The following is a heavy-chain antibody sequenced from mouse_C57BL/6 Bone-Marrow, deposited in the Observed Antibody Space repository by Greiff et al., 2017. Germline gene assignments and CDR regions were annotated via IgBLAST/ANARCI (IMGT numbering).Heavy chain of an antibody. J-gene: IGHJ4*01. CDR2: IYPRSGNT. V-gene: IGHV1-81*01. CDR1: GSTFTSYG. CDR3: ARYGYYGYYAMDY. D-gene: IGHD2-3*01. Sequence: LPQSGAALARPGASVKLSCKASGSTFTSYGISWLPQITGQGLEWIVEIYPRSGNTYYNEKFKGKATLPADKSSSTAYMELRSLTSEDSAVYFCARYGYYGYYAMDYWGQGTSVTVSS.